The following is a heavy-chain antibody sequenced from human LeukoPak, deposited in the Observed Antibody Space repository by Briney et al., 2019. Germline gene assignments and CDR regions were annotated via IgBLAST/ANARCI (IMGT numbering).Heavy chain of an antibody. CDR1: GFTFSSYG. V-gene: IGHV3-33*01. D-gene: IGHD3-10*01. CDR2: IWYDGSNK. CDR3: AVPLYGSGAFDI. Sequence: PGRSLRLSCAASGFTFSSYGMHWVRQAPGKGLEWVAVIWYDGSNKYYADSVKGRFTISRDNSKNTLYLQMNSLRAEDTAVYYCAVPLYGSGAFDIWGQGTMVTVSS. J-gene: IGHJ3*02.